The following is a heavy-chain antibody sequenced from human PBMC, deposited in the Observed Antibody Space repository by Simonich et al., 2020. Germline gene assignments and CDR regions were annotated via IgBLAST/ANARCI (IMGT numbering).Heavy chain of an antibody. CDR2: KKQEESEK. V-gene: IGHV3-7*01. J-gene: IGHJ4*02. CDR3: ARDREVYGSGSYYNY. Sequence: EVQLVESGGGLVQPGGSLRLSCAASGFTFSSYWMSWVRQAPGKGLEWETKKKQEESEKYYGDSVKGRFTISRDNAKNSLYLQMNSLRAEDTAVYYCARDREVYGSGSYYNYWGQGTLVTVSS. CDR1: GFTFSSYW. D-gene: IGHD3-10*01.